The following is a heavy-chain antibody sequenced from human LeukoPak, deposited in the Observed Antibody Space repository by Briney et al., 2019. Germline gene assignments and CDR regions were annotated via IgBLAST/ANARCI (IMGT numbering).Heavy chain of an antibody. Sequence: GGSLRLSCAASGFTFSSYSMNWVRQAPGKGLEWVSSISSSSSYIYYADSVKGRFTISRDNAKNSLYLQMNSLRAEDTAVYYCARVMLGYCSGGSCYAFDYWGQGTLVTVSS. V-gene: IGHV3-21*01. D-gene: IGHD2-15*01. CDR3: ARVMLGYCSGGSCYAFDY. CDR2: ISSSSSYI. J-gene: IGHJ4*02. CDR1: GFTFSSYS.